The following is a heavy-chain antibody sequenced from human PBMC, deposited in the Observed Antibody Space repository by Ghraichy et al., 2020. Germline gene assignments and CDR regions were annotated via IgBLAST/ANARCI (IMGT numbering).Heavy chain of an antibody. Sequence: LTCAASGFTFSSYAMHWVRQAPGKGLEWVAVISYDGSNKYYADSVKGRFTISRDNSKNTLYLQMNSLRAEDTAVYYCARGVIDFWSGYYLDYWGQGTLVTVSS. CDR2: ISYDGSNK. D-gene: IGHD3-3*01. CDR1: GFTFSSYA. J-gene: IGHJ4*02. CDR3: ARGVIDFWSGYYLDY. V-gene: IGHV3-30*04.